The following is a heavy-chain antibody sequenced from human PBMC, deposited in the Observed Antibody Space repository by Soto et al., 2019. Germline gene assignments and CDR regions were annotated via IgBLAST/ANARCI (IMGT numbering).Heavy chain of an antibody. CDR3: AHGSGNIYYYYGMDV. CDR1: GFTFSSYG. J-gene: IGHJ6*02. Sequence: PGGSLRLSCAASGFTFSSYGMHWVRQAPGKGLEWVAVISYDGSNKYYADSVKGRFTISRDNSKNTLYLQMSSLRAEDTAVYYCAHGSGNIYYYYGMDVWGQGTTVTVSS. CDR2: ISYDGSNK. D-gene: IGHD3-10*01. V-gene: IGHV3-30*03.